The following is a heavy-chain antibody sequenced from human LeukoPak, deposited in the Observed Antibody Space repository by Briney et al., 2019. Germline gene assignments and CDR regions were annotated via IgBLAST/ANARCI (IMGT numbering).Heavy chain of an antibody. V-gene: IGHV3-48*03. CDR1: GFSFSSYQ. D-gene: IGHD6-13*01. Sequence: PGGSLRLSCTVSGFSFSSYQMNWVRQATGKGLEWVSHISDDDTTIYYADSVKGRFTISRDDAKSSLYLEMKSLRAEDTAIYYCARGHGTSWFPFDSWGQGTLVTVSS. J-gene: IGHJ4*02. CDR2: ISDDDTTI. CDR3: ARGHGTSWFPFDS.